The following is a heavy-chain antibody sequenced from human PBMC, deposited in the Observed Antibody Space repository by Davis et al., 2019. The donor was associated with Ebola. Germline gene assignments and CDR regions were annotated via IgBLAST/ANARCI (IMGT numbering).Heavy chain of an antibody. CDR2: IDNSGYT. Sequence: GGSLRLSCAASGFTFSDYYISWIRQAPGKGLEWVSYIDNSGYTEYAESVKGRFTSSRDNAQNSVYLQMNRLGAEDTAVYYCARGFDYNDRSGYYGMDVWGQGTTVTVSS. CDR3: ARGFDYNDRSGYYGMDV. J-gene: IGHJ6*02. V-gene: IGHV3-11*06. CDR1: GFTFSDYY. D-gene: IGHD3-22*01.